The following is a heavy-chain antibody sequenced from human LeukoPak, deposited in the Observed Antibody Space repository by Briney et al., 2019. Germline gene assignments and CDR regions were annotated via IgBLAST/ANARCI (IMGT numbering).Heavy chain of an antibody. Sequence: RGASVKVSCKASGGTFSSYAISWVRQAPGQGLEWMGGIIPIFGTANYAQKFQGRVTITTDESTSTAYMELSSLRSEDTAVYYCARGGGNYYYYYMDVWGKGTTVTVSS. CDR1: GGTFSSYA. CDR3: ARGGGNYYYYYMDV. D-gene: IGHD2-15*01. J-gene: IGHJ6*03. CDR2: IIPIFGTA. V-gene: IGHV1-69*05.